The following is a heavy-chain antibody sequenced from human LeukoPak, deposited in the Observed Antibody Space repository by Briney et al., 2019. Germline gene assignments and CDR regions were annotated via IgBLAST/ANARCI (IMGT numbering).Heavy chain of an antibody. CDR2: MNPNSGNT. Sequence: GASVKVSCKASGYTFTSYDINWVRQATGQGLEWMGWMNPNSGNTGYAQKFQGRVTMTRNTSISTAYMELSSLRSEDTAVYYCAREWPGYYYGSVDAFDIWGQGTMVTVSS. CDR3: AREWPGYYYGSVDAFDI. V-gene: IGHV1-8*01. CDR1: GYTFTSYD. D-gene: IGHD3-10*01. J-gene: IGHJ3*02.